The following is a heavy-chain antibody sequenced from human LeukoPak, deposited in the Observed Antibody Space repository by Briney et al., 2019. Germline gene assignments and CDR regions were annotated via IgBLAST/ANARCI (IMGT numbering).Heavy chain of an antibody. J-gene: IGHJ5*02. CDR3: TRRGGSSSSDWFDP. Sequence: SETLSLTCTVTGGSISNYYWSWIRQPPGKGLEGIGYVYYTGSTSYNPSLKSRVTISGDTCKNQFSLKLSSVTAADTAVYYCTRRGGSSSSDWFDPWGQGTLVIVSS. V-gene: IGHV4-59*08. CDR1: GGSISNYY. D-gene: IGHD6-6*01. CDR2: VYYTGST.